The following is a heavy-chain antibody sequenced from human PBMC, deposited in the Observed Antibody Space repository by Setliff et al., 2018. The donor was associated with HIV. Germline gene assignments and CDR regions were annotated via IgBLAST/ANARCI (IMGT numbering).Heavy chain of an antibody. CDR2: ITSSGTTI. J-gene: IGHJ4*02. Sequence: GGSLRLSCAASGFTFSSYSMNWVRQAPGKGLEWVSFITSSGTTIYYADSVKGRFIISRDNAKNSLYLQMNSLRAEDTAVYYCAKEWSITAVIVVPSWDYWGQGTLVTVSS. D-gene: IGHD3-22*01. CDR3: AKEWSITAVIVVPSWDY. CDR1: GFTFSSYS. V-gene: IGHV3-48*01.